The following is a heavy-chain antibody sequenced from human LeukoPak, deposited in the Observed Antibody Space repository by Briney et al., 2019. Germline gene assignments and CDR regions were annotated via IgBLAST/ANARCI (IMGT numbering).Heavy chain of an antibody. J-gene: IGHJ3*02. CDR2: VNENGREI. D-gene: IGHD3-22*01. Sequence: PGGSLRLSCAASGFTFRSYYMSWVRQAPGKGLEWVAKVNENGREIYYADSVKGRFTISRENAKNSLYLQMNSLRAEDTAVYYCARGYYDSRGTEAFDIWGQGTMVTVSS. CDR3: ARGYYDSRGTEAFDI. CDR1: GFTFRSYY. V-gene: IGHV3-7*01.